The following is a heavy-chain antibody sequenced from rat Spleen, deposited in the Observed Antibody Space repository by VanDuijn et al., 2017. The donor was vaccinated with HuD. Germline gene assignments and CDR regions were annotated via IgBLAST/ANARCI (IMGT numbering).Heavy chain of an antibody. J-gene: IGHJ2*01. CDR1: GFTFSNYG. Sequence: EVQLVESGGGLVQPGRSMKLSCAASGFTFSNYGMAWVRQTPTKGLEWVASISTGGGNTFYPDSVKGRFTISRDDAKSTVYLQMNSLRSEDTATYYCTRENYYSGEYWGQGVMVTVSS. D-gene: IGHD1-1*01. CDR3: TRENYYSGEY. CDR2: ISTGGGNT. V-gene: IGHV5-25*01.